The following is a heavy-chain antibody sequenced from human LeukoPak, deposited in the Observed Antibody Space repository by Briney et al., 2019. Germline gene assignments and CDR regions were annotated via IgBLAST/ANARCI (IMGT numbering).Heavy chain of an antibody. CDR1: GFTFSSYA. CDR3: AKVRSGSYSAFDI. J-gene: IGHJ3*02. V-gene: IGHV3-23*01. Sequence: PGGSLRLSCAASGFTFSSYAMSWVRQAPGKGLEWVSAISGSGGSTYYADSVKGRFTISRDNSKNTLYLQMNSLRAEDTAVYYSAKVRSGSYSAFDIWGQGTMVTVSS. D-gene: IGHD1-26*01. CDR2: ISGSGGST.